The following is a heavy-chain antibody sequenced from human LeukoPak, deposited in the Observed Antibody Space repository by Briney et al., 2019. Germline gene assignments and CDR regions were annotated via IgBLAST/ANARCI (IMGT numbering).Heavy chain of an antibody. CDR1: GFTFSSYS. CDR2: ISSSSSTI. CDR3: ARDSRIVVVPAARHWYFDL. V-gene: IGHV3-48*01. J-gene: IGHJ2*01. D-gene: IGHD2-2*01. Sequence: GGSLRLSCAASGFTFSSYSMNWVRQAPGKGLEWVSYISSSSSTIYYADSVKGRFTISRDNAKNSLYLQMNSLRAEDTAVYYCARDSRIVVVPAARHWYFDLWGRGTLVTVSS.